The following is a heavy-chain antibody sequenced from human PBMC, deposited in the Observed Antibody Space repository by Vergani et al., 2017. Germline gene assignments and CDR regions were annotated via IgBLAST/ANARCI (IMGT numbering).Heavy chain of an antibody. CDR3: AGFYGDYANSYYYYYYGMDV. Sequence: QVQLQESGPGLVKPPGTLSLTCAVSGDSISSNNCWTWVRQPPGEGLEWIGEICHTEDTKYSPSLKSRVTVSVDESRNLFSLRLNSVTAADTAVYYCAGFYGDYANSYYYYYYGMDVWGQGTTVTVSS. CDR2: ICHTEDT. CDR1: GDSISSNNC. D-gene: IGHD4-17*01. V-gene: IGHV4-4*03. J-gene: IGHJ6*02.